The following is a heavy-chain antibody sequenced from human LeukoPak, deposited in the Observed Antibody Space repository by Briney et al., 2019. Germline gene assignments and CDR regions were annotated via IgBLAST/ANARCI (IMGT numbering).Heavy chain of an antibody. CDR3: ARVSIAAEGYFDY. CDR2: ISSSGSTM. V-gene: IGHV3-11*01. CDR1: GFTFSDYY. Sequence: GSLRLSCAASGFTFSDYYMSWIRQAPGKGLEWVSYISSSGSTMYYADSVKGRFTISRDNAKNSLYLQMNSLRAEDTAVYYCARVSIAAEGYFDYWGQGTLVTVSS. J-gene: IGHJ4*02. D-gene: IGHD6-6*01.